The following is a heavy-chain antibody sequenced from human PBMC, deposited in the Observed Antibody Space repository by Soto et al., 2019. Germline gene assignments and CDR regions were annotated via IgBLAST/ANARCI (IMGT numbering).Heavy chain of an antibody. CDR1: GFTFSSYG. CDR2: ISYDGSNK. CDR3: AKAANNGDDAFDI. V-gene: IGHV3-30*18. D-gene: IGHD2-8*01. Sequence: GGSLRLSCAASGFTFSSYGMHWVRQAPGKGLEWVAVISYDGSNKYYADSVKGRFTISRDNSKNTLYLQMNSLRAEDTAVYYCAKAANNGDDAFDIWGQGTMVTVSS. J-gene: IGHJ3*02.